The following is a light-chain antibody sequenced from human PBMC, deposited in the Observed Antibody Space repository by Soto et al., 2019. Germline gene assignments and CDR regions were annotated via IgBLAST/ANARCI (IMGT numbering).Light chain of an antibody. CDR2: GAS. CDR1: QSVSSSY. Sequence: EIVLTQSPGTLSLSPGEGATLSCRASQSVSSSYLAWYQQKPGQAPRLLIYGASSRATGIPDRFSGSGSGTDFTLTISRLEPEDFAVYYCQQYGSSPWTFGQGTKVDI. V-gene: IGKV3-20*01. CDR3: QQYGSSPWT. J-gene: IGKJ1*01.